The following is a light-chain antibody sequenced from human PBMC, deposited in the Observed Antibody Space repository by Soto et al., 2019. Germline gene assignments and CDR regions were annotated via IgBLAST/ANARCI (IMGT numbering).Light chain of an antibody. CDR2: SAS. CDR1: QGISSY. Sequence: DIQLTQSPASLSAHVGDRVTITCRIIQGISSYLNWYRQKPGRVPKLLIYSASNLQSGVPSRFSGSGSGTDFTLTISSLQPEDVAADYGQRTYNAPPYTFRQGTNLEIK. CDR3: QRTYNAPPYT. J-gene: IGKJ2*01. V-gene: IGKV1-27*01.